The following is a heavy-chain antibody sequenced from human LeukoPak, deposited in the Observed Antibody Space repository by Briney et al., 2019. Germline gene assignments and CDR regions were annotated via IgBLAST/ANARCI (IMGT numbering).Heavy chain of an antibody. J-gene: IGHJ4*02. CDR1: GFTFSSYG. CDR2: IRYDGSNK. V-gene: IGHV3-30*02. Sequence: GGSLRLSCAASGFTFSSYGMHWVRQAPGKGLEWVAFIRYDGSNKYYADSVKGRFTIFRDNSKNTLYLQMNSLRAEDTAVYYCAKEGGTVTTPYVDYWGQGTLVTVSS. CDR3: AKEGGTVTTPYVDY. D-gene: IGHD4-17*01.